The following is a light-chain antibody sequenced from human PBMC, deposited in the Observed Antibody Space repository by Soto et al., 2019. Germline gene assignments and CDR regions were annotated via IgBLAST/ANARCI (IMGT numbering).Light chain of an antibody. CDR2: GAS. CDR1: QRISSN. J-gene: IGKJ2*01. Sequence: EIVLTQSPVTLSLSPGERATLSCRAGQRISSNLAWYQQKPGQAPRLLIYGASTRATGIPERFSGSGSGTESTLTISSLQSEDFAVYYCQQYNNWPPAYTFGQGTKVDIK. CDR3: QQYNNWPPAYT. V-gene: IGKV3-15*01.